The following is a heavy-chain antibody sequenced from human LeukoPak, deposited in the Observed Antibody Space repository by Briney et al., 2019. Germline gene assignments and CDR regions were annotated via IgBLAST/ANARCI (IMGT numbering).Heavy chain of an antibody. D-gene: IGHD1-26*01. CDR1: VGTFSSYA. Sequence: SVKVSCKASVGTFSSYAISWVRQAPGQGLEWMGRIIPILGIANYAQKFQGRVTITADKSTSTAYMELSSLRSEDTAVYYCARVGATWIGPMDYWGQGTLVTVSS. V-gene: IGHV1-69*04. CDR2: IIPILGIA. J-gene: IGHJ4*02. CDR3: ARVGATWIGPMDY.